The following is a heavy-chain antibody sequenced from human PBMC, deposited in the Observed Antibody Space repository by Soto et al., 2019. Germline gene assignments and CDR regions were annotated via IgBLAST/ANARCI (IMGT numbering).Heavy chain of an antibody. Sequence: QVQLVQSGAEVKKPGSSVKVSCKASGGTFSSYAISWVRQAPGQGLEWMGGIIPIFGTADYAQRFQDRVTITADESTSTAYMELTSLRSEDTAVYYCATARSSSAYYYGMDVWGQGTTVTVSS. CDR1: GGTFSSYA. J-gene: IGHJ6*02. CDR3: ATARSSSAYYYGMDV. D-gene: IGHD6-6*01. CDR2: IIPIFGTA. V-gene: IGHV1-69*12.